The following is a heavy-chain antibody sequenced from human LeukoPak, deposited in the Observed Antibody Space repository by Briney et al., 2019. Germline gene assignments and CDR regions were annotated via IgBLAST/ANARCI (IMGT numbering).Heavy chain of an antibody. CDR1: GFTFSSYA. CDR3: ARRSFIDSSGWRDYYYYYMDV. D-gene: IGHD6-19*01. Sequence: PGGSLRLSCAASGFTFSSYAMSWVRQAPGKGLEWVSAISGSGGSTYYADSVKGRFTISRDNSKNTLYLQMNSLRAEDTAVYYCARRSFIDSSGWRDYYYYYMDVWGKGTTVTISS. V-gene: IGHV3-23*01. CDR2: ISGSGGST. J-gene: IGHJ6*03.